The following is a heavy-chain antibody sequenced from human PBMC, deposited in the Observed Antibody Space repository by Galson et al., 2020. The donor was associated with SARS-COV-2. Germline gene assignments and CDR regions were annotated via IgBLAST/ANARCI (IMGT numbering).Heavy chain of an antibody. D-gene: IGHD6-13*01. CDR3: ARAISSSWLYFDF. Sequence: ASVKVSCKVLGYTFGTYGVTWVRQAAGQGLEWMGWISAYNGNTYFTPKFRDRVTMTTDTSTSTAYMELRSLRSDDTAIYYCARAISSSWLYFDFWGQGTPVTVSS. CDR2: ISAYNGNT. CDR1: GYTFGTYG. J-gene: IGHJ4*02. V-gene: IGHV1-18*04.